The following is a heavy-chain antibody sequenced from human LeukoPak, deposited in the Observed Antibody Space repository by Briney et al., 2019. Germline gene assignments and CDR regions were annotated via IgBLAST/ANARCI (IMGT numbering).Heavy chain of an antibody. Sequence: GGSLRLSCAASGLTPSGHGMHWVRQAPGKGLEWVAIIWHDGNIKYYADSVKGRFIVSRDDYKNTVFLQMNSLRGEDTAVYYCARVGSGSYFLDAFDIWGQGTMVGVSS. CDR3: ARVGSGSYFLDAFDI. CDR1: GLTPSGHG. D-gene: IGHD1-26*01. V-gene: IGHV3-33*01. J-gene: IGHJ3*02. CDR2: IWHDGNIK.